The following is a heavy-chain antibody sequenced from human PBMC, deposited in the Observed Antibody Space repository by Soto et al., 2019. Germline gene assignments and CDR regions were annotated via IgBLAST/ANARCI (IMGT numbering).Heavy chain of an antibody. D-gene: IGHD2-2*01. Sequence: SEARCHPWPGSGGLMSSGAWIVCRLPPGKGMEWFGYIYYSGSTNYNPSLKSRVTISVDTSKNQFSLKLSSVTAADTAVYYCARGLGYCSSTSCPKRPNSFDPCGQGTLVTVSS. J-gene: IGHJ5*02. CDR1: GGLMSSGA. CDR3: ARGLGYCSSTSCPKRPNSFDP. V-gene: IGHV4-59*01. CDR2: IYYSGST.